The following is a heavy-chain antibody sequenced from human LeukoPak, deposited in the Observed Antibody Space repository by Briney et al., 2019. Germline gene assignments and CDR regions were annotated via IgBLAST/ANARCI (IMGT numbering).Heavy chain of an antibody. CDR1: GGTFSSYT. D-gene: IGHD2-2*03. Sequence: ASVKVSCKASGGTFSSYTISWVRQAPGQGLEWMGRIIPILGIANYAQKFQGRVTITADKSTSTAYMELSSLRSEDTAVYYCARYPWIDDYHYYGMDVWGQGTRSPSP. CDR3: ARYPWIDDYHYYGMDV. V-gene: IGHV1-69*02. J-gene: IGHJ6*02. CDR2: IIPILGIA.